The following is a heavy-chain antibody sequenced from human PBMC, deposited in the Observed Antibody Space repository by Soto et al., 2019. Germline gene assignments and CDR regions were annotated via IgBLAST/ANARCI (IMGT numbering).Heavy chain of an antibody. CDR3: AGVYCSSTSCYTYYYYGMDV. CDR2: INAGNGNT. Sequence: ASVKVSCKASGYTFTSYAMHWVRQAPGQRLEWMGWINAGNGNTKYSQKFQGRVTITRDTSASTAYMELSSLRSEDTAVYYCAGVYCSSTSCYTYYYYGMDVWGQGTTVTVSS. CDR1: GYTFTSYA. V-gene: IGHV1-3*01. J-gene: IGHJ6*02. D-gene: IGHD2-2*02.